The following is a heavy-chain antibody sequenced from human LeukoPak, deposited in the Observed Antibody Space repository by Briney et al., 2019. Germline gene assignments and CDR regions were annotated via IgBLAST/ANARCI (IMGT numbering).Heavy chain of an antibody. CDR1: GFTFSMSW. V-gene: IGHV3-7*02. CDR3: ASGVNYFDY. J-gene: IGHJ4*02. D-gene: IGHD3-3*01. Sequence: GGSLRLSCAASGFTFSMSWMTWVRQAPGKGLEWVAHIKHDGGEKYYVDSVKGRFTISRDNAKKSLYLQMNSLRAEDTAVYYCASGVNYFDYWGQGTLVTVSS. CDR2: IKHDGGEK.